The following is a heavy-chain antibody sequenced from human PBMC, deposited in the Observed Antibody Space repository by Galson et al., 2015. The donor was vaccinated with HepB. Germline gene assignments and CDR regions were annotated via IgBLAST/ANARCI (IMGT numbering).Heavy chain of an antibody. D-gene: IGHD3-3*01. CDR3: ATGVRFLEWYNYQDALAL. CDR2: VKSKTDGGTT. J-gene: IGHJ3*01. CDR1: GFTFKNAW. Sequence: SLRLSCAAAGFTFKNAWMTWVRQAPGKGLEWVGRVKSKTDGGTTDHAAAVKGRFTISRDDSKNTVFLQMNSLRTDDTAVYFCATGVRFLEWYNYQDALALWGQGTMVTVSP. V-gene: IGHV3-15*01.